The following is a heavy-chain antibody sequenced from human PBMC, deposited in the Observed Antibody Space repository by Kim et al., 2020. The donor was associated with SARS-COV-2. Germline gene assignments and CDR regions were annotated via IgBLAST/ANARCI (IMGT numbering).Heavy chain of an antibody. CDR3: AKLKTTSCYSAMDV. CDR2: ISANGGTT. J-gene: IGHJ6*02. V-gene: IGHV3-23*01. D-gene: IGHD2-2*02. Sequence: GGSLRLSCAASGFSFSTYAMSWVRQAPGKGLEWVSAISANGGTTYYADSVKGRFSISSDNSKNTLYLQMISLRAEDTAVYYCAKLKTTSCYSAMDVWGQG. CDR1: GFSFSTYA.